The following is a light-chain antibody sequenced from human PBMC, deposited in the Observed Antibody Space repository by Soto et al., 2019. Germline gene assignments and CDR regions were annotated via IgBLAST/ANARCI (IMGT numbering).Light chain of an antibody. CDR2: WSS. CDR1: QSVLYSSNNKNY. Sequence: DIVMTQSPDSLAVSLGERATINCKSSQSVLYSSNNKNYLAWYQLKPRQPAKLLIYWSSTRESGVTDRFSGNGSGTDFTLTISSLQAEDVGVYYCQQYYSTPQTFGQGTKVEIK. V-gene: IGKV4-1*01. CDR3: QQYYSTPQT. J-gene: IGKJ1*01.